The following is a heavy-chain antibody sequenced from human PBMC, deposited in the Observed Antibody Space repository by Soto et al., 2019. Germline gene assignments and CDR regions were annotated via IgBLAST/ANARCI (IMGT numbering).Heavy chain of an antibody. D-gene: IGHD3-10*01. Sequence: QVQLVQSGAEVKKPGSSVKVSCKASGGTFSSYAISWVRQAPGQGLEWMGGIIPIFGTANYAQKFQGRVTITADESKSTAYMELSSLRSEDTAVYYCASAGYYGSGSYSVTNWFDPWGQGTLVTVSS. J-gene: IGHJ5*02. CDR1: GGTFSSYA. CDR3: ASAGYYGSGSYSVTNWFDP. CDR2: IIPIFGTA. V-gene: IGHV1-69*01.